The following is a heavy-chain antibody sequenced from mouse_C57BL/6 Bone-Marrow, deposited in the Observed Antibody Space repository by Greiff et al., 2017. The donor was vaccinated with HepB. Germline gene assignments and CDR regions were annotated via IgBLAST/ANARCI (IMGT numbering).Heavy chain of an antibody. CDR3: ARLSLWYFDV. CDR1: GFTFSDYG. V-gene: IGHV5-15*01. Sequence: EVKLQESGGGLVQPGGSLKLSCAASGFTFSDYGMAWVRQAPRKGPEWVAFISNLAYSIYYADTVTGRFTISRENAKNTLYLEMSSLRSEDTAMYYCARLSLWYFDVWGTGTTVTVSS. CDR2: ISNLAYSI. J-gene: IGHJ1*03.